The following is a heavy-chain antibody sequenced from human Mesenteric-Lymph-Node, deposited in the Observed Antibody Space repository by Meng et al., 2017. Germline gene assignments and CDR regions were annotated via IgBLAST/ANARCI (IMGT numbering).Heavy chain of an antibody. J-gene: IGHJ4*02. CDR3: ARVEGESGYFDY. CDR2: IYYSGST. Sequence: QAPLQESGPGLVKPSLTLSLTCTVSGGPISSGGYYWSWIRQHPGKGLEWIGYIYYSGSTYYNPSLKSLVTISVDTSKNQFSLKLSSVTAADTAVYYCARVEGESGYFDYWGQGTLVTVSS. V-gene: IGHV4-31*01. CDR1: GGPISSGGYY. D-gene: IGHD3-3*01.